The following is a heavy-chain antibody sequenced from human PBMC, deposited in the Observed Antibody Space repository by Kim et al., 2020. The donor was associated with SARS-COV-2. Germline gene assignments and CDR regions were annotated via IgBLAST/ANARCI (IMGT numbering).Heavy chain of an antibody. Sequence: SETLSLTCTVSGGSISSYYWSWIRQPPGKGLEWIGYIYYSGSTNYNPSLKSRVTISVDTSKNQFSLKLSSVTAADTAMYYCARDQLLWFGETTYYYGMDVWGQGTTVTVSS. CDR3: ARDQLLWFGETTYYYGMDV. CDR1: GGSISSYY. CDR2: IYYSGST. V-gene: IGHV4-59*01. D-gene: IGHD3-10*01. J-gene: IGHJ6*02.